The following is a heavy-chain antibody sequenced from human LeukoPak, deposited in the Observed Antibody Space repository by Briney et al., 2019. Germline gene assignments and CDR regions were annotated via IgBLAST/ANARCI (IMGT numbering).Heavy chain of an antibody. D-gene: IGHD2-8*01. Sequence: GGSLRLSCAASGFTFSSYAMSWVRQAPGKGLEWVSAISGSGGSTYYADSVKGRFTISRDNSKNTLYLQMTSLRAEDTAVYYCARDDLIVLMVYAHSFDYWGQGTLVTVSS. CDR1: GFTFSSYA. CDR2: ISGSGGST. J-gene: IGHJ4*02. V-gene: IGHV3-23*01. CDR3: ARDDLIVLMVYAHSFDY.